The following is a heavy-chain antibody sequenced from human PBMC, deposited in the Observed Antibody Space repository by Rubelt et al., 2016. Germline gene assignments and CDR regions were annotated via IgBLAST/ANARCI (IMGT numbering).Heavy chain of an antibody. Sequence: QVQLVQSGAEVKKPGASVKVSCKASGYTFTGYYMHWVRQAPGQGLEWVGRINPNSGGTNYAQKCAGWVTVSVETSVATAYMDVGVRRSGGSDVYYCARESSSGGYDGRWGHGTLVTFSS. D-gene: IGHD6-19*01. CDR3: ARESSSGGYDGR. J-gene: IGHJ4*01. V-gene: IGHV1-2*04. CDR1: GYTFTGYY. CDR2: INPNSGGT.